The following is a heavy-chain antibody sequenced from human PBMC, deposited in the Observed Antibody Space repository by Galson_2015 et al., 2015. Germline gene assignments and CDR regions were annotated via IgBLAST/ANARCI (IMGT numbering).Heavy chain of an antibody. CDR2: IYYSGTT. Sequence: TLSLTCTVSGGSISSGGYYWSWLRQHPGKGLEWIGYIYYSGTTYYNPSLKSRVTISVDTSKNQFSLKLSSVTAADTAVYYCASFRDPLRYYGMDVWGQGTTVTVSS. V-gene: IGHV4-31*03. D-gene: IGHD5-24*01. J-gene: IGHJ6*02. CDR3: ASFRDPLRYYGMDV. CDR1: GGSISSGGYY.